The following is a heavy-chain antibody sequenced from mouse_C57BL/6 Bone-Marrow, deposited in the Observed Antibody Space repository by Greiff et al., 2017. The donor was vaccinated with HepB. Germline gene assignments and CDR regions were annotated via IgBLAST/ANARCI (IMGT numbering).Heavy chain of an antibody. CDR3: ATVWLRHYAMDY. CDR1: GYAFSSSW. D-gene: IGHD2-2*01. J-gene: IGHJ4*01. Sequence: VKLQESGPELVKPGASVKISCKASGYAFSSSWMNWVKQRPGKGLEWIGRIYPGDGDTNYNGKFKGKATLTADKSSSTAYMQLSSLTSEDSAVYFCATVWLRHYAMDYWGQGTSVTVSS. V-gene: IGHV1-82*01. CDR2: IYPGDGDT.